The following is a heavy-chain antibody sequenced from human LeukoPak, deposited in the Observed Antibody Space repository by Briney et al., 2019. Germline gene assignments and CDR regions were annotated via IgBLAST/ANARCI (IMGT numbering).Heavy chain of an antibody. J-gene: IGHJ4*02. CDR3: AKSSYDILTGFDY. V-gene: IGHV3-23*01. CDR1: GFTFSNYW. Sequence: GGSLRLSCAASGFTFSNYWMSWVRQAPGKGLEWVSLISGSGADTWYADSVTGRFTISRDNSKNTLYLQMNSLRAEDTAIYYCAKSSYDILTGFDYWGQGTLVTVSS. D-gene: IGHD3-9*01. CDR2: ISGSGADT.